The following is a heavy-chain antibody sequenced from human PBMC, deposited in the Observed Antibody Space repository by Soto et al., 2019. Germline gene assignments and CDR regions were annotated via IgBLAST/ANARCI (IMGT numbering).Heavy chain of an antibody. J-gene: IGHJ6*02. CDR3: ARGFTGLSPYYYYYGMDV. CDR1: GGSISTYY. V-gene: IGHV4-59*01. CDR2: IYYSGST. Sequence: SETLSLTCTVSGGSISTYYWTWIRQPPGKGLEWIGYIYYSGSTNYSPALKSQVTISVDTSKYQFSLKLSSVTAADTAVYYCARGFTGLSPYYYYYGMDVWGQGTTVTVSS.